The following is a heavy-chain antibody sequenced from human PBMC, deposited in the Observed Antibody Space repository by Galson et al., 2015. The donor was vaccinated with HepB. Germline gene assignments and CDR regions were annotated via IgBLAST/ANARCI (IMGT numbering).Heavy chain of an antibody. Sequence: SLRLSCAASGFTFSSYGMHWVRQAPGKGLEWVAVIWYDGSNKYYADSVKGRFTISRDNSKNTLYLQMNSLRAEDTAVYYCARGPLLLWFGDESAFDYWGQGTLVTVSS. V-gene: IGHV3-33*01. J-gene: IGHJ4*02. D-gene: IGHD3-10*01. CDR1: GFTFSSYG. CDR3: ARGPLLLWFGDESAFDY. CDR2: IWYDGSNK.